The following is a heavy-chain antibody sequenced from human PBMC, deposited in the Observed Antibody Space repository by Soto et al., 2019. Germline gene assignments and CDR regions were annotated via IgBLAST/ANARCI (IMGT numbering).Heavy chain of an antibody. CDR3: ARYSSRKTTFDY. CDR2: INHSGST. Sequence: SETLSLTCAVYGGSFSGSYWSWIRQPPGKGLEWIGEINHSGSTNYNPSLKSRVTISVDTSKNQFSLKPSSVTAADTAVYYCARYSSRKTTFDYWRQGTLVTVSS. CDR1: GGSFSGSY. J-gene: IGHJ4*02. V-gene: IGHV4-34*01. D-gene: IGHD6-19*01.